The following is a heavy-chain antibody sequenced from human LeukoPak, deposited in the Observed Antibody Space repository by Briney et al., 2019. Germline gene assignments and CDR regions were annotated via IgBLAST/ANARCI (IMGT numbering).Heavy chain of an antibody. CDR1: GFTFSSYG. Sequence: PGGSLRLSCAASGFTFSSYGMHWVRQAPGKGLEWVAVISYDGSNKYYAGSAKGRFTISRDNSKNTLYLQMNSLRAEDTAVYYCAKVQVGYYDSSGPMDYWGQGTLVTVSS. V-gene: IGHV3-30*18. D-gene: IGHD3-22*01. J-gene: IGHJ4*02. CDR2: ISYDGSNK. CDR3: AKVQVGYYDSSGPMDY.